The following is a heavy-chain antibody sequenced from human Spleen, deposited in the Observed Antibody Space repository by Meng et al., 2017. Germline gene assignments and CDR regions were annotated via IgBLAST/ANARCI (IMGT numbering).Heavy chain of an antibody. CDR3: AKQGSSGWDYYYYGMDV. Sequence: SLKISCTASGFTFGEYAMSWFHQAPGKGLEWVGFIRSKAYGGTTEYAASVKGRFTISRDDSKCIAYLQMNSLKTEDTAVYYCAKQGSSGWDYYYYGMDVWGQGTTVTVSS. CDR1: GFTFGEYA. D-gene: IGHD3-22*01. J-gene: IGHJ6*02. CDR2: IRSKAYGGTT. V-gene: IGHV3-49*03.